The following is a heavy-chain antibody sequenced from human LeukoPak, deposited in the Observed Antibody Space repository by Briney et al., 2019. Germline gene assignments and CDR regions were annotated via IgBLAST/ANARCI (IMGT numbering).Heavy chain of an antibody. J-gene: IGHJ1*01. Sequence: GGSLRLSCAASGFTFSNYAMSWVRQAPGKGLEWVSAISSSGGGTYYADSVKGRFTISRDNSKDTLSLQMNSLRAEYTAVYYCARGIYGDYDHWGQGTLVTVST. CDR1: GFTFSNYA. V-gene: IGHV3-23*01. CDR2: ISSSGGGT. CDR3: ARGIYGDYDH. D-gene: IGHD4-17*01.